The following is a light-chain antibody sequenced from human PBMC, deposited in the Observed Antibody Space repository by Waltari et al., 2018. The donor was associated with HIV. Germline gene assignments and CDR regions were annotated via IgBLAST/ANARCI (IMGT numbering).Light chain of an antibody. CDR2: KNF. CDR1: SSNIENDN. CDR3: VGWDSSLSAYV. Sequence: QSFLTQPPSASGTPGQTVTISCSGSSSNIENDNVNWYQQLPGMTPKLLSYKNFLRPSGVPDRFAASKSGTSASLTISGLRSADEADYYCVGWDSSLSAYVFGAGTKVAVL. J-gene: IGLJ1*01. V-gene: IGLV1-47*01.